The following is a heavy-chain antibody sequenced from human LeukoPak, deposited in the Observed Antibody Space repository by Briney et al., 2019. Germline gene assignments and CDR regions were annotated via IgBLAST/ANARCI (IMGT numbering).Heavy chain of an antibody. J-gene: IGHJ4*02. CDR1: GYTFTGYY. CDR2: INPNSGGI. V-gene: IGHV1-2*06. CDR3: ARVPRETALVDY. D-gene: IGHD5-18*01. Sequence: EASVKVSCKASGYTFTGYYMHWVRQAPGQGLEWMGRINPNSGGINYAQKFQGRVTMTRDTSISTAYMELSRLRSDDTAVYYCARVPRETALVDYWGQGTLVTVSS.